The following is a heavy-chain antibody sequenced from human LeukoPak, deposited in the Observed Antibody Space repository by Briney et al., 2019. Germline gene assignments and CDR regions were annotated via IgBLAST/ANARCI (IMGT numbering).Heavy chain of an antibody. CDR3: ARGTGGYRFDP. CDR1: GASMSNYH. Sequence: PSETLSLTCAVPGASMSNYHWSWIRQPPGRGLEYIGYVYNSGSTFYNPSLKSRVTISADTSRKQFSLKLTSVTATDTAVYYCARGTGGYRFDPWGQGILVTVSS. CDR2: VYNSGST. D-gene: IGHD1-1*01. V-gene: IGHV4-59*01. J-gene: IGHJ5*02.